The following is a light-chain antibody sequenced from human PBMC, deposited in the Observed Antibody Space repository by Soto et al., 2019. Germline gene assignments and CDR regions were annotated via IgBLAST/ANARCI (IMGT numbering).Light chain of an antibody. CDR3: QQRSNWRDT. Sequence: EIVLTQSPATLSLSPGERATLSCRASQSVSSYLAWYQQKPGQAPRLLIYDASNRATGIPARFSGSGSGTDFTLTISSLEPEDFAVYYCQQRSNWRDTFGQGTKLAIK. J-gene: IGKJ2*01. CDR1: QSVSSY. V-gene: IGKV3-11*01. CDR2: DAS.